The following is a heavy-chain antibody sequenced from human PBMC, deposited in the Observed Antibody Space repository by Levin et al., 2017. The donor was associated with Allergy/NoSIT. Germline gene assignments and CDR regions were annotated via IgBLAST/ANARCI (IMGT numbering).Heavy chain of an antibody. J-gene: IGHJ5*02. Sequence: SETLSLTCAVYGGSFSGYYWSWIRQPPGKGLEWIGEINHSGSTNYNPSLKSRVTISVDTSKNQFSLKLSSVTAADTAVYYCARFPKAVAGTRFDPWGQGTLVTVSS. D-gene: IGHD6-19*01. CDR3: ARFPKAVAGTRFDP. CDR1: GGSFSGYY. V-gene: IGHV4-34*01. CDR2: INHSGST.